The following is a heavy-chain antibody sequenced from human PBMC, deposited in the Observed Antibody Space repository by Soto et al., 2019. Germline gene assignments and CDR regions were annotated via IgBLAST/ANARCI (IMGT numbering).Heavy chain of an antibody. D-gene: IGHD2-2*01. CDR1: GGSISSDY. Sequence: PSETLSLTCTVSGGSISSDYWSWIRQPPGKGLEWIGYIYYSGSTNYNPSLKSRVTISVDTSKNQFSLKLSSVTAADTAVYYCASSEVGRYCSSTSCYGTIDYWGQGTLVTVSS. CDR3: ASSEVGRYCSSTSCYGTIDY. J-gene: IGHJ4*02. CDR2: IYYSGST. V-gene: IGHV4-59*08.